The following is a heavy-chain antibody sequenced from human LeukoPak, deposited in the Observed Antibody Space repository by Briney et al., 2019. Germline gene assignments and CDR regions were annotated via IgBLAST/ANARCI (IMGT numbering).Heavy chain of an antibody. CDR2: INAGNGNT. CDR3: AREWDPQYYFDY. J-gene: IGHJ4*02. V-gene: IGHV1-3*01. Sequence: ASVKVSCKASGYTFTSYAMHWVRQAPGQRLEWMGWINAGNGNTKYSQKFQGRVTITRDTSASTAYMELSSLRSEDTAVYYCAREWDPQYYFDYWGQGTLVTVSS. CDR1: GYTFTSYA. D-gene: IGHD1-26*01.